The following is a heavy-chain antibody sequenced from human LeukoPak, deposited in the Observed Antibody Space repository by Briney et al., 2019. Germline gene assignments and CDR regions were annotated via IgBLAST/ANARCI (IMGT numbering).Heavy chain of an antibody. CDR1: GFPFIDYS. V-gene: IGHV3-48*04. CDR3: ARDHNYAFDN. J-gene: IGHJ4*02. D-gene: IGHD1-1*01. CDR2: IGIESGNT. Sequence: GGSLRLSCTASGFPFIDYSMNWVRQAPGKGLEWISYIGIESGNTNYADSVKGRFTISADNAKKSLYLQMNSLRVEDTAVYYCARDHNYAFDNWGQETRVSVSS.